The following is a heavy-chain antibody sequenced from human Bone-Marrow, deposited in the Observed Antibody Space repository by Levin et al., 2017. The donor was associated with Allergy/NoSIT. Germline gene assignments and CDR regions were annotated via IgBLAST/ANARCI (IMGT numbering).Heavy chain of an antibody. V-gene: IGHV1-69*13. Sequence: VASVKVSCKASGDTFSNSIISWVRQAPGQRLEWMGGIIPLFAITDYGQKFQGRVTITADESTTTTYMELSSLRSEDTAVYYCAREFPIHCGTKCRNYFDPWGQGTLVIVSS. CDR2: IIPLFAIT. CDR3: AREFPIHCGTKCRNYFDP. D-gene: IGHD2-2*01. CDR1: GDTFSNSI. J-gene: IGHJ5*02.